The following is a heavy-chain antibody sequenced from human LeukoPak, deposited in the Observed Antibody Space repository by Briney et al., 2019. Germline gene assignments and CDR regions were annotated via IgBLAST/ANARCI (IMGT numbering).Heavy chain of an antibody. J-gene: IGHJ2*01. Sequence: GGSLRLSCAASGFTFNNAWMNWVRQAPGKGREWVGRIKSKTDGGTTDYAAPVKGRFTISRDDSKNTLYLQMNSLKTEDTAVYYCTTGTASGSLYWYFDLWGRGTLVSVSS. CDR3: TTGTASGSLYWYFDL. CDR2: IKSKTDGGTT. V-gene: IGHV3-15*01. CDR1: GFTFNNAW. D-gene: IGHD3-10*01.